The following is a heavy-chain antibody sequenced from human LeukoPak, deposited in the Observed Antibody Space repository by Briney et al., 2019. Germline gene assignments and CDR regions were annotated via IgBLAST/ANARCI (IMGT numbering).Heavy chain of an antibody. CDR1: AYTFTGYY. D-gene: IGHD2-2*01. V-gene: IGHV1-2*02. J-gene: IGHJ4*02. CDR2: INPNSGGT. Sequence: ASVTDSFTASAYTFTGYYMHWVRQAPGQGLEWMGWINPNSGGTNYAQKVQGRVTMTRDTSISTAYMELSRLRSDDTAVYYCARAVFRPAAVDYWGQGTLVTVSS. CDR3: ARAVFRPAAVDY.